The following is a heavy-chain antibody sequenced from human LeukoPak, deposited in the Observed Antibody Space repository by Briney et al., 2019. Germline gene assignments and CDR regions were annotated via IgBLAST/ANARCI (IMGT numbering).Heavy chain of an antibody. CDR3: ATLGVY. CDR2: ISYDGSNK. J-gene: IGHJ4*02. D-gene: IGHD3-16*01. CDR1: GFTFSSYA. V-gene: IGHV3-30-3*01. Sequence: PGRSLRLSCAASGFTFSSYAMHWVRQAPGKGLEWVAVISYDGSNKYYADSVKGRFTISRDNSKNTLYLQMNSLRAEDTAVYYCATLGVYWGQGTLVTVPS.